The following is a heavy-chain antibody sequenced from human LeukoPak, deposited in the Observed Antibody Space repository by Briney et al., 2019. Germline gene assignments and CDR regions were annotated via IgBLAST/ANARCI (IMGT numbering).Heavy chain of an antibody. CDR3: ARANTRYGYFQH. V-gene: IGHV1-2*02. Sequence: ASVRVSCKASGYTFTAYYMHWVRQAPGQGLEWMGWINPNSGGTNYAQKFQARVTMTRDTSINTAYMELSRLGSEDTAVYYCARANTRYGYFQHWGQGTLVTVSS. D-gene: IGHD1-14*01. CDR2: INPNSGGT. CDR1: GYTFTAYY. J-gene: IGHJ1*01.